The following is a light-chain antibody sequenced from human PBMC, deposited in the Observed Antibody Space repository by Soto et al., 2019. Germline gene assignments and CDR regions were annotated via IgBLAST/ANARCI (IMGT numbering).Light chain of an antibody. CDR3: AAWDDSLNGLYV. V-gene: IGLV1-44*01. J-gene: IGLJ1*01. CDR2: SNN. Sequence: QSVLPQQPSASGTPGQRVNISCSGSSSNIGSNTVNWYQQLPGTAPKLLIYSNNQRPSGVPDRFSGSKSGTSASLAISGLQSEDEADYYCAAWDDSLNGLYVFGTGTKLT. CDR1: SSNIGSNT.